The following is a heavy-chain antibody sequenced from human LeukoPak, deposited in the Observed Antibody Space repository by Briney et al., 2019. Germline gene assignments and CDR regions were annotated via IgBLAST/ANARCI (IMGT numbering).Heavy chain of an antibody. Sequence: PGGSLRLSCAASGFTFSSYWMHWVRQAPGKGLVWVSRMNPDGSNTVYADSVKGRFTISRDNAKNTVYLQMDSLRAEDTAIYYCAKGGLSLFGHWGQGTLVTVSS. D-gene: IGHD3-10*01. CDR1: GFTFSSYW. CDR3: AKGGLSLFGH. CDR2: MNPDGSNT. V-gene: IGHV3-74*01. J-gene: IGHJ4*02.